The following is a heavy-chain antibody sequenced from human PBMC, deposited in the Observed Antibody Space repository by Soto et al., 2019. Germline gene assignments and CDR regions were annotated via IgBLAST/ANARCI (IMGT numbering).Heavy chain of an antibody. Sequence: SETLSLTCAVYGGSFSGYYWSWIRQPPGKGLEWIGEINHSGSTNYNPSLKSRVTISVDTSKNQFSLKLSSVTAADTAVYYWDYYDSSGGGVDDYWGQGTRVNVAS. V-gene: IGHV4-34*01. CDR1: GGSFSGYY. CDR3: DYYDSSGGGVDDY. J-gene: IGHJ4*02. D-gene: IGHD3-22*01. CDR2: INHSGST.